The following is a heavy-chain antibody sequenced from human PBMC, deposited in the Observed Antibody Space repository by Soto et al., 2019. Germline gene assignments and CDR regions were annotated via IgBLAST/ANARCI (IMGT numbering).Heavy chain of an antibody. Sequence: GASLKISCKGSGYSFTSYWISWVRQMPGKGLEWMGRIDPSDSYTNYSPSFQGHVTISADKSISTAYLQWSSLKASDTAMYYCARSGYCTNGVCYGWGVWEIDYWGQGTLVTVSS. J-gene: IGHJ4*02. CDR2: IDPSDSYT. CDR3: ARSGYCTNGVCYGWGVWEIDY. V-gene: IGHV5-10-1*01. CDR1: GYSFTSYW. D-gene: IGHD2-8*01.